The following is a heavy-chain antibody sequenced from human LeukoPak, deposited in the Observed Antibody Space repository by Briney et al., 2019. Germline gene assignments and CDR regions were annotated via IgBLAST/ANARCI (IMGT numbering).Heavy chain of an antibody. V-gene: IGHV3-30*18. D-gene: IGHD3-10*01. CDR3: AKDKGRDYHGSGSYYFGAFDI. Sequence: GRSLRLSCAASGFTFSSYGMHWVRQAPGKGLEWVAVISYDGSNKYYADSVKGRFTISRDNSKNTLYLQMNSLRAEDTALYYCAKDKGRDYHGSGSYYFGAFDIWGQGTMVTVSS. CDR1: GFTFSSYG. CDR2: ISYDGSNK. J-gene: IGHJ3*02.